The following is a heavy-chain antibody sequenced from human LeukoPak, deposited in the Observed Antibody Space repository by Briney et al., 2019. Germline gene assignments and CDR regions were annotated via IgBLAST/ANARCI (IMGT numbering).Heavy chain of an antibody. J-gene: IGHJ6*03. V-gene: IGHV1-8*01. CDR3: ARGYYGSGSYGFYYYMDV. CDR1: GYTFTSYD. D-gene: IGHD3-10*01. CDR2: MNPNSGNT. Sequence: ASVKVSCKASGYTFTSYDINWVRQATGQGLEWMGWMNPNSGNTGYAQKFQSRVTMTRNTSISTAYMELSSLRSEDTAVYYCARGYYGSGSYGFYYYMDVWGKGTTVTISS.